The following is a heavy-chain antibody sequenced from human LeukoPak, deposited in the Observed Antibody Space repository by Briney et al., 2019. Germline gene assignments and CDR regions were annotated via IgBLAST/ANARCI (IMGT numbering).Heavy chain of an antibody. V-gene: IGHV3-15*05. CDR1: GFTFSSYA. Sequence: GESLKISCAASGFTFSSYAMSWVRQAPGKGLEWVGRIKSKINGETTDYAAPVKGRFTISRDDSNNMVYLQMNSLKIEDTAVYYCAIDEPNYAPYDFDYWGQGILVTVSS. CDR3: AIDEPNYAPYDFDY. J-gene: IGHJ4*02. D-gene: IGHD4/OR15-4a*01. CDR2: IKSKINGETT.